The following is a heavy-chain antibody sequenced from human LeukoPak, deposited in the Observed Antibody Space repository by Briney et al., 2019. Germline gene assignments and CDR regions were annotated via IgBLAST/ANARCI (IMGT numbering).Heavy chain of an antibody. D-gene: IGHD1-7*01. V-gene: IGHV4-31*03. CDR2: IYYSGST. CDR3: ARDQGLFFRELHYNWFDP. J-gene: IGHJ5*02. Sequence: SETLSLTCTVSGGSISSGGYYWSWIRQHPGKGLEWIGYIYYSGSTCYNPSLKSRVTISVDTSKNQFSLKLSSVTAADTAVYYCARDQGLFFRELHYNWFDPWGQGTLVTVSS. CDR1: GGSISSGGYY.